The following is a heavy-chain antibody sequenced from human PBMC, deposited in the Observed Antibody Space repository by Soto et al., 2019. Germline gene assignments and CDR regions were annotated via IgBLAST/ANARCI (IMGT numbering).Heavy chain of an antibody. J-gene: IGHJ4*02. V-gene: IGHV3-64*01. CDR1: GFTFSSYA. Sequence: GSLRLSCAASGFTFSSYAMHWVRQAPGKGVEYVSAISSNGGSTYYANSVKGRFTISRDNSKNTLYLQMGSLRAEDMAVYYCARDDIAAAGYFDYWGQGTLVTVSS. D-gene: IGHD6-13*01. CDR3: ARDDIAAAGYFDY. CDR2: ISSNGGST.